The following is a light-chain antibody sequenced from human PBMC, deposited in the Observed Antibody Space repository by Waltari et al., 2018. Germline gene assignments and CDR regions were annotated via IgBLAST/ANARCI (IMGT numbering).Light chain of an antibody. Sequence: AIRMTQSPASLSASTGDRVTISCRVSQGVSTYLAWYQQKPGKAPSLLIYASSTLESGVPSKFSGSGSGTDFTLTISCLQSEDFATYYCQQYHTYPWTFGQGTKVEI. J-gene: IGKJ1*01. V-gene: IGKV1-8*01. CDR2: ASS. CDR1: QGVSTY. CDR3: QQYHTYPWT.